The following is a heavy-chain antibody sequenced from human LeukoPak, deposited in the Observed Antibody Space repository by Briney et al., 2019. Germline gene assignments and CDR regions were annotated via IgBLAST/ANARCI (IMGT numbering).Heavy chain of an antibody. V-gene: IGHV4-31*03. CDR3: ARGGIAVAGTGSPRRTGRRNNWFDP. Sequence: SETLSLTCTVSGGSISSGGYYWSWIRQYPEKGLEWIGYIYHSGSTNYNPSLKSRVTISVDTSKNQFSLKLSSVTAADTAVYYCARGGIAVAGTGSPRRTGRRNNWFDPWGQGTLVTVSS. CDR2: IYHSGST. CDR1: GGSISSGGYY. J-gene: IGHJ5*02. D-gene: IGHD6-19*01.